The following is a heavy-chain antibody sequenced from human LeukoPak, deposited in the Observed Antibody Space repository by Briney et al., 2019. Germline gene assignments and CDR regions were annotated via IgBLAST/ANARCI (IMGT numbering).Heavy chain of an antibody. V-gene: IGHV1-2*02. D-gene: IGHD1-26*01. CDR3: AREWEPNGGFGY. Sequence: ASVKVSCKASGYTFTGYYMHWVRQAPGQGLEWMGWINPNSGGTNYAQKFQGRVTMTRDTSISTACMELSRLRSDDTALYYCAREWEPNGGFGYWGQGTLVTVSS. CDR2: INPNSGGT. CDR1: GYTFTGYY. J-gene: IGHJ4*02.